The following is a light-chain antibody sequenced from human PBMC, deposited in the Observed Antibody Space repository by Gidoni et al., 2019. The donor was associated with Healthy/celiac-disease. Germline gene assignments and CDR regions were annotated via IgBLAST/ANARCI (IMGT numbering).Light chain of an antibody. V-gene: IGKV1-39*01. CDR2: AAS. J-gene: IGKJ5*01. Sequence: DIQMTQSPSSLSASVGDRVTITCHASQSISSYLNWYQQKPGKAPKLLIYAASSLQSGVPSRFSGSGSGTDFTLTISSLQPEDFATYYCQQSYSTLPTFGQGTRLEIK. CDR3: QQSYSTLPT. CDR1: QSISSY.